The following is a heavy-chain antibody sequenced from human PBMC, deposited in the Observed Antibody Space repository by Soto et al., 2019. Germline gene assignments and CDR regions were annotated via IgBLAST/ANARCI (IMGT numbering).Heavy chain of an antibody. CDR1: GFTFKESA. V-gene: IGHV3-23*01. CDR3: AKGRGSGWAWYFDN. J-gene: IGHJ4*02. D-gene: IGHD6-19*01. Sequence: EARLLEAGGGLKQPGGSLRLSCEASGFTFKESAMNWVRQAPGKGLEWVASISDTGASTWYAESVRGRLSISRDNSKNTLYLQTNSLRGEDTAVYYCAKGRGSGWAWYFDNWGQGTLVTVSS. CDR2: ISDTGAST.